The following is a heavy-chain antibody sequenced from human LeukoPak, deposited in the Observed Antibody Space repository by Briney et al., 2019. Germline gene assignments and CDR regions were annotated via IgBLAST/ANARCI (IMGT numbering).Heavy chain of an antibody. CDR3: ARQYSGSYTNWFDP. V-gene: IGHV4-59*08. CDR1: GGSISSYY. D-gene: IGHD1-26*01. J-gene: IGHJ5*02. Sequence: SETLSLTCTVSGGSISSYYWSWIRQPPGKGLEWIGYIYYSGSTNYNPSLKSRVTISVDTSKNQFSLKLSSATAADTAVYYCARQYSGSYTNWFDPWGQGTLVTVSS. CDR2: IYYSGST.